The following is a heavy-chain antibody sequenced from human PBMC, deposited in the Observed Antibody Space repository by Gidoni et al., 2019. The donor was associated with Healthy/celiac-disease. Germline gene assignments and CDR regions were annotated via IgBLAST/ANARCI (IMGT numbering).Heavy chain of an antibody. CDR3: LFWFGELFY. CDR2: IKSQIDGVTT. D-gene: IGHD3-10*01. V-gene: IGHV3-15*01. CDR1: GGTFSNAW. Sequence: ELQLVETGGGLVKPGGSLGLSWEAAGGTFSNAWMTWVRQAPVNGLALLGLIKSQIDGVTTDYAAPVQGRFPISRDDSQKTLYLQMHSLKPEDTAVYYCLFWFGELFYWGQGTLVTVSS. J-gene: IGHJ4*02.